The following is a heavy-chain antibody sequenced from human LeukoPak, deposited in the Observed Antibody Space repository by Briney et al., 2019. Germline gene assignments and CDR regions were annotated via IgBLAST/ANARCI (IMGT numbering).Heavy chain of an antibody. CDR1: GGSISSYY. CDR3: ATTYYDYVWGSYRKGSHAFDI. V-gene: IGHV4-59*01. Sequence: SSETLSLTCTVSGGSISSYYWSWIRQPPGKGLEWIGYIYYSGSTNYNPSLKSRVTISVDTSKNQFSLKLSSVTAADTAVYYCATTYYDYVWGSYRKGSHAFDIWGQGTMVTVSS. D-gene: IGHD3-16*02. J-gene: IGHJ3*02. CDR2: IYYSGST.